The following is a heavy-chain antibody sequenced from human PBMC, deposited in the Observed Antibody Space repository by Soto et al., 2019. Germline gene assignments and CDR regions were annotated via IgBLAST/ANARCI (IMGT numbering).Heavy chain of an antibody. CDR3: ARGTDVDIVATIQNWFDP. Sequence: ASVKVSCKXSGYTFTGYYMHWVRQAPGQGLEWMGWINPNSGGTNYAQKFQGWVTMTRDTSISTAYMELSRLRSDDTAVYYCARGTDVDIVATIQNWFDPWGQGTLVTVSS. CDR2: INPNSGGT. V-gene: IGHV1-2*04. J-gene: IGHJ5*02. D-gene: IGHD5-12*01. CDR1: GYTFTGYY.